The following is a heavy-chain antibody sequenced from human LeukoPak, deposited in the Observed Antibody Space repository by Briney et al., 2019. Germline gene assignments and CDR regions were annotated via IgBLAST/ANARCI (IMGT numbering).Heavy chain of an antibody. CDR3: ARGLRFLEWLPNWFDP. Sequence: SQTLSLTCAVSGGSISSGGYSWSWIRQPPGKGLEWIGYIYHSGSTYYNPSLKSRVTISVDTSKNQFSLKLSSVTAADTAVYYCARGLRFLEWLPNWFDPWGQGTLVTVSS. CDR2: IYHSGST. J-gene: IGHJ5*02. CDR1: GGSISSGGYS. V-gene: IGHV4-30-2*01. D-gene: IGHD3-3*01.